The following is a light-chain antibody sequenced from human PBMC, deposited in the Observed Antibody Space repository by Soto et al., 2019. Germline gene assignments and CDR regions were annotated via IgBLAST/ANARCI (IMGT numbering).Light chain of an antibody. CDR2: GAS. CDR1: QSIRSN. CDR3: QQRRNWPLT. V-gene: IGKV3-15*01. J-gene: IGKJ4*01. Sequence: EIVMTQSPDTLSLSPGEGATLSCRVSQSIRSNLAWYQQRPGQAPRLLMYGASTRADGIPARFTGSGSGTEFTLTISSLQSEDFAVYFCQQRRNWPLTFGGGTKVDIK.